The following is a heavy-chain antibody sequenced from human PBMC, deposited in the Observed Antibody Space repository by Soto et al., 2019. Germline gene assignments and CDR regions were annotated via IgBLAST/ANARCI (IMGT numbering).Heavy chain of an antibody. D-gene: IGHD6-13*01. CDR2: ISAYNGNT. J-gene: IGHJ5*02. CDR1: GYTFTSYV. V-gene: IGHV1-18*04. CDR3: TRDASRDSSARGWFGP. Sequence: ASVKVSCKASGYTFTSYVISWVRQAPGQGLEWMGWISAYNGNTNYAQKLQGRVTMTTDTSTSTAYMELRSLRSDDTAVYYCTRDASRDSSARGWFGPWGPGTLVTVSS.